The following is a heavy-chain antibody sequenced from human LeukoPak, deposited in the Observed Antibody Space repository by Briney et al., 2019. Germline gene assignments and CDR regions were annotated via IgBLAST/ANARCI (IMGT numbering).Heavy chain of an antibody. D-gene: IGHD2-8*01. CDR1: GFTFSSYW. Sequence: GGSLRLSCAASGFTFSSYWMHCVRQAPGKGLVWVSRINTDGSGTSYADSVKGRFTISRDNAKNTLYLQMNSLRAEDTAVYYCARGRFCPNGLCVFDYWGQGTLVTVSS. J-gene: IGHJ4*02. CDR3: ARGRFCPNGLCVFDY. CDR2: INTDGSGT. V-gene: IGHV3-74*01.